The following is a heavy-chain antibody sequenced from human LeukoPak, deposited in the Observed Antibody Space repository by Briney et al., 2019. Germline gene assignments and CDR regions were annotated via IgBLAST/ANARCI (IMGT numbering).Heavy chain of an antibody. D-gene: IGHD3-22*01. CDR1: GYTFTGYY. J-gene: IGHJ4*02. CDR3: ARVYYYDSSGYYGSSYYFDY. CDR2: ISAYNGNT. V-gene: IGHV1-18*04. Sequence: ASVKVSCKASGYTFTGYYMHWVRQAPGQGLEWMGWISAYNGNTNYAQKLQGRVTMTTDTSTSTAYMELSSLRSEDTAVYYCARVYYYDSSGYYGSSYYFDYWGQGTLVTVSS.